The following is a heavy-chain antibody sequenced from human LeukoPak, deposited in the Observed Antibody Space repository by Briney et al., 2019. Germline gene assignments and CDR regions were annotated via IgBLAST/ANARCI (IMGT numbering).Heavy chain of an antibody. CDR3: ARVYGDYKDDAFDI. CDR2: IYYSGNT. Sequence: SQTLSLTCTVSGGSISSGSYYWSWIRQPAGKGLEWIGYIYYSGNTNYNPSLKSRVTISVDTSKNQFSLKLSSVTAADTAVYYCARVYGDYKDDAFDIWGQGTMVTVSS. V-gene: IGHV4-61*10. J-gene: IGHJ3*02. D-gene: IGHD4-17*01. CDR1: GGSISSGSYY.